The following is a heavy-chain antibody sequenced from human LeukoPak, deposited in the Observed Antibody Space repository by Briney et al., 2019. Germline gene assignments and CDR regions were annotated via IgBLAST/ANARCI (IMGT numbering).Heavy chain of an antibody. Sequence: GGSLRLTCAASGFTFSNAWMNAVRQAPGKGLEWVGRIKSKTDGGTTDYAAPVKGRFTISRDDSENTLYLQMNSLKTEDTAVYYCTTDTVDSSGWPYYYGMDVWGQGTTVTVSS. CDR1: GFTFSNAW. J-gene: IGHJ6*02. D-gene: IGHD6-19*01. CDR2: IKSKTDGGTT. CDR3: TTDTVDSSGWPYYYGMDV. V-gene: IGHV3-15*07.